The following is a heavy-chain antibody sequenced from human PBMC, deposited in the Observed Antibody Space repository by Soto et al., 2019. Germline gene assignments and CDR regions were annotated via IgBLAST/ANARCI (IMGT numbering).Heavy chain of an antibody. CDR1: GGTFSSYT. Sequence: QVQLVQSGAEVKKPGSSVKVSCKAYGGTFSSYTISWVRQAPGQGLEWMGRIIPILGIANYEQKFQGRVTITADKSTSTAYMELSSLRSEDTAVYYCAGAGYSSGDRYYYYMDVWGKGTTVTVSS. D-gene: IGHD6-19*01. CDR2: IIPILGIA. J-gene: IGHJ6*03. CDR3: AGAGYSSGDRYYYYMDV. V-gene: IGHV1-69*02.